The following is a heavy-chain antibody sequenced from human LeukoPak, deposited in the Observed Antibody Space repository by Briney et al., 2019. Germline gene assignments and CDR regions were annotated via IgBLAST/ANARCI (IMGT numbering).Heavy chain of an antibody. CDR1: GFTVSSNY. V-gene: IGHV4-34*01. D-gene: IGHD3-3*01. J-gene: IGHJ5*02. CDR2: INHSGST. CDR3: ARSYGGYYDFWSGYSDRNWFDP. Sequence: GSLRLSCAASGFTVSSNYMSWIRQPPGKGLEWIGEINHSGSTNYNPSLKSRVTISVDTSKNQFSLKLSSVTAADTAVYYCARSYGGYYDFWSGYSDRNWFDPWGQGTLVTVSS.